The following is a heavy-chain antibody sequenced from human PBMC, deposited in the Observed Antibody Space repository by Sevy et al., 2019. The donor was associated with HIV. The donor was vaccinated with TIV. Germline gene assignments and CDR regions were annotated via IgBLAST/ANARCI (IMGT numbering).Heavy chain of an antibody. CDR3: VRDKEVGASILDA. J-gene: IGHJ5*02. CDR1: GFNFRNFW. V-gene: IGHV3-7*03. D-gene: IGHD1-26*01. Sequence: GGSLRFSCVASGFNFRNFWMSWVRQAPGKGLECVADIRGDGSKAYYVDSVKGRFTISRDNAKNSLYLQMNSLRDEDTAMYFCVRDKEVGASILDAWGQGTPVTVSS. CDR2: IRGDGSKA.